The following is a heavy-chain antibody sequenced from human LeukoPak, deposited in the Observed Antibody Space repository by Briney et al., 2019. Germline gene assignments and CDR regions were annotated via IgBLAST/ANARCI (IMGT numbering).Heavy chain of an antibody. V-gene: IGHV1-2*06. J-gene: IGHJ5*02. Sequence: GASVKVSCKASGYTFTGYYMHWVRQAPGQGLEWMGRINPNSGGTNYAQKFQGRVTVTRDTSISTAYMELSRLRSDDTAVYYCARDSRKPGIAAAVAGSWGQGTLVTVSS. D-gene: IGHD6-13*01. CDR3: ARDSRKPGIAAAVAGS. CDR1: GYTFTGYY. CDR2: INPNSGGT.